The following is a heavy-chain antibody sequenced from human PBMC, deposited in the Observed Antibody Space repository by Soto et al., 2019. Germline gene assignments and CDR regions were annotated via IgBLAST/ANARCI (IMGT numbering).Heavy chain of an antibody. J-gene: IGHJ4*01. Sequence: SQTLSLTCALSGDSVSGNSAAWNWIRQSPSRGLEWLGRTYYRSKWYNDYAVSVISRIAVTPDTSKNQFSLHLNSVTPEDTAVYYCASEFPYYESSVSYFDYWGHGALVTVSS. V-gene: IGHV6-1*01. D-gene: IGHD3-16*01. CDR2: TYYRSKWYN. CDR3: ASEFPYYESSVSYFDY. CDR1: GDSVSGNSAA.